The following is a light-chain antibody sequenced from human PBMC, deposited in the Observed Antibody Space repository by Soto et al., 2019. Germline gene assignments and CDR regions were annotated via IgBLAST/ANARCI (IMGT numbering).Light chain of an antibody. V-gene: IGLV2-14*01. CDR3: TSYTSSSTYV. Sequence: QSALTQPASVSGSPGQSIAISCTGTSSDVGGYNYVSWYQQHPDKAPKLIIYDVGDRPSGVSDRFSGSKSGNTASLTISGLQAEDEAHYYCTSYTSSSTYVFGTGTKVT. CDR2: DVG. J-gene: IGLJ1*01. CDR1: SSDVGGYNY.